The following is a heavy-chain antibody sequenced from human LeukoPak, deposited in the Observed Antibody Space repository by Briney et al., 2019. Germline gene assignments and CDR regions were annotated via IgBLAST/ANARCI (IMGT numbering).Heavy chain of an antibody. V-gene: IGHV3-33*08. CDR1: GFTFSSYA. J-gene: IGHJ4*02. CDR2: IWSDGSNK. D-gene: IGHD6-13*01. CDR3: ASAAGPFDN. Sequence: GGSLRLSCAASGFTFSSYAMHWVRQAPGKGLEWVAVIWSDGSNKYYADSVKGRFTISRDNSKNTLYLQMNSLRGEDTAVYYCASAAGPFDNWGQGTLVTVSS.